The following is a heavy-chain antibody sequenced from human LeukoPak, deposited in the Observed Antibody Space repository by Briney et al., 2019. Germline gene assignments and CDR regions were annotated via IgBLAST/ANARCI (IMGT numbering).Heavy chain of an antibody. J-gene: IGHJ5*02. D-gene: IGHD4-17*01. CDR1: GGSISSYY. CDR3: ARGYYGDYFNWFDP. Sequence: SETLSLTCTVSGGSISSYYWSWIRQPPGKGLEWIGYIYYSGSTNYNPSLKSRVTISVDTSKNQFSLKLSPVTAADTAVYYCARGYYGDYFNWFDPWGQGTLVTVSS. V-gene: IGHV4-59*01. CDR2: IYYSGST.